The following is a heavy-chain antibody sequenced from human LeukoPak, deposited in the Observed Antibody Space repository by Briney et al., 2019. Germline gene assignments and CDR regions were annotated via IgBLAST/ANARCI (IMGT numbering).Heavy chain of an antibody. D-gene: IGHD2/OR15-2a*01. J-gene: IGHJ5*02. Sequence: SETLCLTCTVSGGSISNYYWSWIRQPPGKGLEWVGYISYSGNTNYSPSLKSRVTISLDTSHNQFSLKLSSVTAADTAVYFCARAPFYGSNSRGSFDPWGQGTLVTVSS. V-gene: IGHV4-59*01. CDR3: ARAPFYGSNSRGSFDP. CDR2: ISYSGNT. CDR1: GGSISNYY.